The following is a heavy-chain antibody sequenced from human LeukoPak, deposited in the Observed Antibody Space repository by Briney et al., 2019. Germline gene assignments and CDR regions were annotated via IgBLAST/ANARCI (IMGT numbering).Heavy chain of an antibody. CDR3: AKDQAYYESSGYYSWGDAFDM. CDR2: ISYDGSNK. D-gene: IGHD3-22*01. V-gene: IGHV3-30*18. Sequence: GGSLRLSCAASVFTFSSNGMHWVRQAPGKGLEWVAVISYDGSNKYYADSVKGRFTISRDNSKNTLYLQMNSLRAEDTAVYYCAKDQAYYESSGYYSWGDAFDMWGQGTMVTVSS. J-gene: IGHJ3*02. CDR1: VFTFSSNG.